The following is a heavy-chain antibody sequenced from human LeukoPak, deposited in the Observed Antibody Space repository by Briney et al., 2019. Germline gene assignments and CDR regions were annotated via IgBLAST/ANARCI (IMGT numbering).Heavy chain of an antibody. Sequence: GGSLRLSCAASGFTVSNKYMSWVRQAPGKGLEWVSFIHGGGSTYYADSVKGRFTISRDNSKNTLYLQMNSLRAEDTAVYYCAYHYYDSRGYYHFDCWGQGTLVTVSS. CDR2: IHGGGST. V-gene: IGHV3-53*01. CDR3: AYHYYDSRGYYHFDC. CDR1: GFTVSNKY. D-gene: IGHD3-22*01. J-gene: IGHJ4*02.